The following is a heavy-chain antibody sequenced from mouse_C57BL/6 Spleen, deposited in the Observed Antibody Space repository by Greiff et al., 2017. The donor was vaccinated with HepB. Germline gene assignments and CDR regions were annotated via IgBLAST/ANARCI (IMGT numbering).Heavy chain of an antibody. CDR1: GFTFSSYA. V-gene: IGHV5-4*03. CDR2: ISDGGSYT. Sequence: EVKLVESGGGLVKPGGSLKLSCAASGFTFSSYAMSWVRQTPEKRLEWVATISDGGSYTYYPDNVKGRFTISRDNAKNNLYLQMSHLKSEDTAMYYCARAANWDVYYAMDYWGQGTSVTVSS. D-gene: IGHD4-1*01. J-gene: IGHJ4*01. CDR3: ARAANWDVYYAMDY.